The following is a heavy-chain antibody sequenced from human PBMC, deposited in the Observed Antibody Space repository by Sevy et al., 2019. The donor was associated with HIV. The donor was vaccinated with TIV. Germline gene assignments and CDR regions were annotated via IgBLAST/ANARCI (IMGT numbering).Heavy chain of an antibody. CDR3: ARDYYYDSSGYEYFDY. D-gene: IGHD3-22*01. CDR2: ISAYNGNT. CDR1: GYTFTSYG. J-gene: IGHJ4*02. Sequence: ASVKVSCKASGYTFTSYGISWVRQAPGQGLEWMGWISAYNGNTNYAQKLQGRVTMTTDTSTGTAYMELRSLRSDDTAVYYCARDYYYDSSGYEYFDYWGQGTLVTVSS. V-gene: IGHV1-18*04.